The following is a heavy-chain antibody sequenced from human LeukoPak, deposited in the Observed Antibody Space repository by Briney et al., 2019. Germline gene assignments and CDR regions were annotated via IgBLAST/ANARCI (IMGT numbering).Heavy chain of an antibody. CDR2: ISGGSSTM. CDR3: GRDGGHSDSSGYYYSYAFDI. J-gene: IGHJ3*02. Sequence: GGSLRLSCAASGLTFSSYSMNWVRQAPGKGLEWISYISGGSSTMHYADSVRGRFTISRDNAKSSLYLQMNSLRDEDTAVYYCGRDGGHSDSSGYYYSYAFDIWGQGTLVTVSS. D-gene: IGHD3-22*01. CDR1: GLTFSSYS. V-gene: IGHV3-48*02.